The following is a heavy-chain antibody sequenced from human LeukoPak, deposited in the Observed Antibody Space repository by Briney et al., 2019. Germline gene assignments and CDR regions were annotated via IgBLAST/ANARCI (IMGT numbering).Heavy chain of an antibody. CDR1: GGSITAGNHH. J-gene: IGHJ3*02. Sequence: SETLSLTCTVSGGSITAGNHHWGWIRQPPGKGLEWIGSVYYSGSIFSDTSHKSRVTIPGDTSKNQFSLSLSSVTAADTAVYYCARQTMSTAEAFDIWGQGTMVTVSS. CDR2: VYYSGSI. CDR3: ARQTMSTAEAFDI. V-gene: IGHV4-39*01. D-gene: IGHD4-17*01.